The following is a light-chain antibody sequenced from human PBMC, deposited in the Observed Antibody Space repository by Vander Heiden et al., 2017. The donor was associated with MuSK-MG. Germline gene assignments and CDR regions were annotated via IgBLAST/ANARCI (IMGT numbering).Light chain of an antibody. CDR1: QSVSSSY. Sequence: IVLTQSPGPLSLSPGERATLSCRASQSVSSSYLAWYQQKPGQAPRLLIYGASSRATGIPDRFSGSGSGTDFTLTISRLEPEDFAVYYCQQDGSSPLTFGGGTKVEIK. CDR3: QQDGSSPLT. CDR2: GAS. V-gene: IGKV3-20*01. J-gene: IGKJ4*01.